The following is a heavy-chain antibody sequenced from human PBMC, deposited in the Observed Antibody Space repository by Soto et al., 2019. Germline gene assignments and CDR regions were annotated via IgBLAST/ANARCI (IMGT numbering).Heavy chain of an antibody. CDR3: ARGVSSSSEVWFDP. V-gene: IGHV1-69*13. CDR2: IIPVFATT. D-gene: IGHD6-6*01. J-gene: IGHJ5*02. Sequence: SVKVSCKTSGGTFSSFAINWVRQAPGQGLEWMGGIIPVFATTNYAQKFRDRLTITADESSSTVYMELDSLTSDDTAVYYCARGVSSSSEVWFDPWGQGTLVTVSS. CDR1: GGTFSSFA.